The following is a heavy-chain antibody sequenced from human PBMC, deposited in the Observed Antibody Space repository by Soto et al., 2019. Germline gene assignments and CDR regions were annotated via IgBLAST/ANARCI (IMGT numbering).Heavy chain of an antibody. CDR1: GYSLPTHT. J-gene: IGHJ4*02. CDR2: INAANGHT. V-gene: IGHV1-3*01. CDR3: ARANRNYDWGPNDY. Sequence: QVLLVQSGAEVKKPGASVRISCKASGYSLPTHTIHWVRQAPGQRLEWMGWINAANGHTKYSQNFQGRVTISSDTSASTVYMKLTGLTSDDTAIYYCARANRNYDWGPNDYWGQGTLVTVSS. D-gene: IGHD1-7*01.